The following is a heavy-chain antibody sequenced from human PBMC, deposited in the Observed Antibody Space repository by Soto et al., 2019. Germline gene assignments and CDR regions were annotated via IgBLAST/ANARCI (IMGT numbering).Heavy chain of an antibody. CDR2: VSGSGGST. CDR3: AKGLSSGWYYFDY. D-gene: IGHD6-19*01. V-gene: IGHV3-23*01. CDR1: GFTFSSYA. J-gene: IGHJ4*02. Sequence: EVQLLESGGGLVQPGGSLRLSCAASGFTFSSYAMSWVRQAPGKGLEWVSAVSGSGGSTYYADSVKGRFTISRDNSKNTLYLQMNSLRAEDTAVYYCAKGLSSGWYYFDYWGQGTLVTVSS.